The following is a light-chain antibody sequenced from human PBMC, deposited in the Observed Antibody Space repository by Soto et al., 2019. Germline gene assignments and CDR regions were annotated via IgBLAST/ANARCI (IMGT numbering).Light chain of an antibody. V-gene: IGLV1-40*01. CDR3: QSYDSSLSGSV. CDR1: SSKIGAGYD. J-gene: IGLJ2*01. CDR2: GIS. Sequence: QSVLTQPPSVSGAPGQRVTISCTGSSSKIGAGYDVHWYQQLPGTAPKLLIYGISNRPSGVPDRFSGSKSGTSASLAITGLQAEDEADYYCQSYDSSLSGSVFGGGTKLTVL.